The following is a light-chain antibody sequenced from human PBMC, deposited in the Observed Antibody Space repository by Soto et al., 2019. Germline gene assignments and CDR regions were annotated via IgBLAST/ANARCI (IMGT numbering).Light chain of an antibody. J-gene: IGKJ1*01. Sequence: EIVMTQSPATLSVSPGERATLSCRASQSVNSNLAWYQQKPGQAPRLLIYGASTSATGIPARFSGSGSGTEFTLTISSLQSEDFAVYYCQQFNYWPRTFGQGTKVEIK. V-gene: IGKV3-15*01. CDR3: QQFNYWPRT. CDR2: GAS. CDR1: QSVNSN.